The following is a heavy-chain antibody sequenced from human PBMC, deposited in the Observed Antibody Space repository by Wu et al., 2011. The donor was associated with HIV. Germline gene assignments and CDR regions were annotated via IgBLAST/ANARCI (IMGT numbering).Heavy chain of an antibody. CDR1: GYTFTTYG. Sequence: QVQLVQSGAEVKKPGASVKVSCKASGYTFTTYGISWVRQAPGQGLEWIGWINTYNDKTNYAQNLQGRVTMTTDTSTSTVYMEVRSLRSDDTAVYYCARDPPGYPYYFDYWGQGTLVTVSS. D-gene: IGHD5-12*01. V-gene: IGHV1-18*01. CDR3: ARDPPGYPYYFDY. J-gene: IGHJ4*02. CDR2: INTYNDKT.